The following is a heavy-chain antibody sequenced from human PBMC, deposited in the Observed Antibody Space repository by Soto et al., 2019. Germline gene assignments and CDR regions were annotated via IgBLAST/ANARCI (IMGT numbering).Heavy chain of an antibody. Sequence: GGSLRLCCTVSGLTFYTYGMHWVRQAPGRGLEWVANIWYDGSKKYHADSVKGRFTVSRDNAKNTLYLQMNSLRAEDTAVYYCARGGTTLGYWGQGTLVTVSS. V-gene: IGHV3-33*01. CDR1: GLTFYTYG. CDR2: IWYDGSKK. J-gene: IGHJ4*02. CDR3: ARGGTTLGY. D-gene: IGHD3-16*01.